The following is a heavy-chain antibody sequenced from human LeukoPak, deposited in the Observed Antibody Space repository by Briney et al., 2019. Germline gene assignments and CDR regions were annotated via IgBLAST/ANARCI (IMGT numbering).Heavy chain of an antibody. CDR3: AAGVVVPAAGGYFDY. D-gene: IGHD2-2*01. CDR2: IYTSVST. J-gene: IGHJ4*02. Sequence: SETLSLTCTVSGGSISSYYWSWIRQPAGKGLEWIGRIYTSVSTNYNPSLKSRVTMSVDTSKNQFSLKLSSVTAADTAVYYCAAGVVVPAAGGYFDYWGQGTLVTVSS. V-gene: IGHV4-4*07. CDR1: GGSISSYY.